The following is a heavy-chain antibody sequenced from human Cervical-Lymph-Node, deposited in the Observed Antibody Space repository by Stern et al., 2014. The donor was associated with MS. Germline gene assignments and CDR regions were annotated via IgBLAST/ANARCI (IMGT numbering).Heavy chain of an antibody. CDR3: ARYRRSYGDYAFDL. Sequence: EVQLVESGGGLVQPGGSLRLSCAASGFTFSSYDMHWVRQATGKGLEWVSAIGTAGDTYYPGSVKGRFTISRENAKNSLYLQMNSLRAGDTAVYYCARYRRSYGDYAFDLWGRGTLVTVSS. CDR2: IGTAGDT. CDR1: GFTFSSYD. D-gene: IGHD4-17*01. V-gene: IGHV3-13*01. J-gene: IGHJ2*01.